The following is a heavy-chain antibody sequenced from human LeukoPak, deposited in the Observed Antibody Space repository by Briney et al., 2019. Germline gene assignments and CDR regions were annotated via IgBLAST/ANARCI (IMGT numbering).Heavy chain of an antibody. D-gene: IGHD2-15*01. V-gene: IGHV1-69*05. J-gene: IGHJ3*01. CDR3: ARESRYCIGDSCYPNAFDV. Sequence: VASVKVSCKASGGTFSSYAINWVRQAPGQGLEWMGRIIPIFATTNYAQKFQARVTITTDESTNTAYMELSSLRSEDTAMYYCARESRYCIGDSCYPNAFDVWGQGTMVTISS. CDR1: GGTFSSYA. CDR2: IIPIFATT.